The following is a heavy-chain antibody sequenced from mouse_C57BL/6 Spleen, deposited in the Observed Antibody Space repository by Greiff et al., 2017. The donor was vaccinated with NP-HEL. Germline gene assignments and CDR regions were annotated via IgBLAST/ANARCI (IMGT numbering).Heavy chain of an antibody. CDR2: IYPGSGST. V-gene: IGHV1-55*01. Sequence: QVQLQQPGAELVKPGASVKMSCKASGYTFTSYWITWVKQRPGQGLEWIGDIYPGSGSTNYNEKFKSKATLTVDTSSSTAYMQLSSLTSEDSAVYYCARAGNYGEYFDYWGQGTTLTVSS. J-gene: IGHJ2*01. D-gene: IGHD2-1*01. CDR3: ARAGNYGEYFDY. CDR1: GYTFTSYW.